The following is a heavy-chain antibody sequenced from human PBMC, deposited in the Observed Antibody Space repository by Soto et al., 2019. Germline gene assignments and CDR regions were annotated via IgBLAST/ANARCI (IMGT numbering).Heavy chain of an antibody. CDR2: IYYSGST. J-gene: IGHJ3*02. CDR3: AKRYSGYDDAFDI. D-gene: IGHD5-12*01. V-gene: IGHV4-59*08. Sequence: SETLSLTCTVSGGSISSYYWSWIRQPPGKGLEWITYIYYSGSTNYNPSLKSRVTISVDTSKNQFSLRLSSVTAADTAVYYCAKRYSGYDDAFDIWGQGTTVTVSS. CDR1: GGSISSYY.